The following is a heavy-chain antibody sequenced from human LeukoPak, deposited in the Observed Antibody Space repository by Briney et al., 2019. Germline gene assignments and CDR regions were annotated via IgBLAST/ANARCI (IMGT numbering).Heavy chain of an antibody. CDR2: INPSGGST. CDR1: GYTFTSYY. V-gene: IGHV1-46*01. CDR3: ARDRSLIKTYYYDSSGPNWFDP. J-gene: IGHJ5*02. D-gene: IGHD3-22*01. Sequence: ASVKVSCKASGYTFTSYYMHWVRQAPGQGLEWMGIINPSGGSTSYAQKFQGRVTMTRDTSTSTVYMELSSLRSEDTAVYYCARDRSLIKTYYYDSSGPNWFDPWGQGTLVTVSS.